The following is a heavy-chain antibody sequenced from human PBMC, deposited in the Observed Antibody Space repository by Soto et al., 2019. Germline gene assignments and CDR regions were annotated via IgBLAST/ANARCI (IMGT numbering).Heavy chain of an antibody. J-gene: IGHJ4*02. CDR2: IIPIFGTA. Sequence: ASVKVSCKASGGTFSSYAISWVRQAPGQGLEWMGGIIPIFGTANYAQKFQGRVTITADESTSTAYMELSSLRSEDTAVYYCASFDPRVYSSSWYDGYWGQGTLVTVSS. D-gene: IGHD6-13*01. CDR3: ASFDPRVYSSSWYDGY. CDR1: GGTFSSYA. V-gene: IGHV1-69*13.